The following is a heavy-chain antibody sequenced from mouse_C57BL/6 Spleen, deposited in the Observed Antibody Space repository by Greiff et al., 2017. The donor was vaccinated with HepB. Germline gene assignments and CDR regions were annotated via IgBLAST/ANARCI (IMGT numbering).Heavy chain of an antibody. V-gene: IGHV1-15*01. Sequence: VKLVESGAELVRPGASVTLSCKASGYTFTDYEMHWVKQTPVHGLEWIGAIDPETGGTAYNQKFKGKAILTADKSSSTAYMALRSLTSEDSAVYYCTSRGLMDYWGQGTSVTVSS. CDR3: TSRGLMDY. D-gene: IGHD3-1*01. CDR2: IDPETGGT. J-gene: IGHJ4*01. CDR1: GYTFTDYE.